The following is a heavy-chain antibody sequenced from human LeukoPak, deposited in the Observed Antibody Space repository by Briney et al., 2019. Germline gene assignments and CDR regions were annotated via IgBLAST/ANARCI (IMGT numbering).Heavy chain of an antibody. CDR1: GFTFRSYS. J-gene: IGHJ4*02. V-gene: IGHV3-21*01. Sequence: PGGSLRLSCAASGFTFRSYSFNWVRQAPGKGLEWVSSISSSSTYIYYADSVKGRFTISRDNAKNSLYLQMNSLRAEDTAVYYCARGNSDYDNDCWGQGTLVTVSS. CDR3: ARGNSDYDNDC. CDR2: ISSSSTYI. D-gene: IGHD5-12*01.